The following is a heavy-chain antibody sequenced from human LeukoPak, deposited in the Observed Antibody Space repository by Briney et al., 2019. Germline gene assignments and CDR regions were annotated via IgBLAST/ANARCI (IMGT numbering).Heavy chain of an antibody. CDR3: ASYSSEYYFDY. V-gene: IGHV4-59*05. Sequence: KPSETLSLTCTVSGGSISSYYWSWIRQPPGKGLEWIGSIYYSGSTYYNPSLRSRVTISVDTSKNQFSLKLSSVTAADTAVYYCASYSSEYYFDYWGQGTLVTVSS. J-gene: IGHJ4*02. CDR2: IYYSGST. CDR1: GGSISSYY. D-gene: IGHD3-22*01.